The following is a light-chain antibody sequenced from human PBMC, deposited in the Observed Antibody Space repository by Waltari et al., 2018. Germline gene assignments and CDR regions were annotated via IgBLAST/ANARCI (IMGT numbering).Light chain of an antibody. CDR2: SAS. V-gene: IGKV3-15*01. CDR3: QQHNDWPRT. J-gene: IGKJ1*01. Sequence: EVVMTQSPATLSVSPGERATLSCRASQSVSINLSWYQQKPGQAPRLLMYSASIRAAGIPARFSGSGSGTEFTLTISSLQSEDIAVYYCQQHNDWPRTFGQRTKVEI. CDR1: QSVSIN.